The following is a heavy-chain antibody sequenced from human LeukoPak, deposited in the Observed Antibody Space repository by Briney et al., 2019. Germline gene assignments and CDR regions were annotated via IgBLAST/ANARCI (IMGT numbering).Heavy chain of an antibody. CDR2: IRSKANSYAT. V-gene: IGHV3-73*01. Sequence: GGSLRLSCAASGFSFSGSAMHWVRQASGKGLEWVGRIRSKANSYATAYAASVKGRFTISRDDSKNTAYLQMNSLKTEDTAVYYCTRYYASSGYYSWGQGTLVTVSS. CDR1: GFSFSGSA. D-gene: IGHD3-22*01. J-gene: IGHJ4*02. CDR3: TRYYASSGYYS.